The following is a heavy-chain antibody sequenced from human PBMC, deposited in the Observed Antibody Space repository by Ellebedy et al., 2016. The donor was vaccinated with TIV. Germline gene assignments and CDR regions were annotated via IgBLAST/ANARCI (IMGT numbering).Heavy chain of an antibody. V-gene: IGHV3-48*01. CDR2: ITSDSSTI. J-gene: IGHJ4*02. CDR3: AKARASSSTGAAFDY. D-gene: IGHD6-19*01. Sequence: GESLKISCAASGFTFSSYSMNWVRQAPGQGLECVSFITSDSSTIYYADSVKGRFTVSRDNANNMLYLQMNSLRAEDTALYYCAKARASSSTGAAFDYWGQGILVTVSS. CDR1: GFTFSSYS.